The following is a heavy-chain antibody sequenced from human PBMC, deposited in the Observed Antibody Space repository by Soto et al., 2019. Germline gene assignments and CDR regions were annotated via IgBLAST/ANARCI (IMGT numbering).Heavy chain of an antibody. Sequence: SETLSLTCTVSSDSISSYYWSWIRQPPGKRLEWIGYISYSGSTDYNPSLKSRVTISGDTSKNQFSLKVSSVTAADTAVYYCARGNSWQLPFDYWGQGTLVTVS. D-gene: IGHD6-13*01. V-gene: IGHV4-59*01. CDR1: SDSISSYY. CDR2: ISYSGST. CDR3: ARGNSWQLPFDY. J-gene: IGHJ4*02.